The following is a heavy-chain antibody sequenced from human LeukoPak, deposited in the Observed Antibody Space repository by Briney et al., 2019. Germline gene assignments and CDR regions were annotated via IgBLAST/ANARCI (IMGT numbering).Heavy chain of an antibody. CDR1: GGTFSSYA. CDR3: ASSIPLDPRDMIVVVGPFDY. CDR2: IIPIFGTA. V-gene: IGHV1-69*06. J-gene: IGHJ4*02. Sequence: SVKVSCKASGGTFSSYAISWVRQAPGQGLEWMGGIIPIFGTANYAQKFQGRVTITADKSTSTAYMELSSLRSEDTAVYYCASSIPLDPRDMIVVVGPFDYWGQGTLVTVSS. D-gene: IGHD3-22*01.